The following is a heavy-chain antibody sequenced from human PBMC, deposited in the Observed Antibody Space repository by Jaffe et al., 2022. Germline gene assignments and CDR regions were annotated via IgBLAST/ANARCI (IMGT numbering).Heavy chain of an antibody. D-gene: IGHD3-3*01. CDR2: IYYSGST. V-gene: IGHV4-61*01. CDR1: GGSVSSGSYY. J-gene: IGHJ6*03. Sequence: QVQLQESGPGLVKPSETLSLTCTVSGGSVSSGSYYWSWIRQPPGKGLEWIGYIYYSGSTNYNPSLKSRVTISVDTSKNQFSLKLSSVTAADTAVYYCASGQIYDFWSGSRLLRDYYYYYMDVWGKGTTVTVSS. CDR3: ASGQIYDFWSGSRLLRDYYYYYMDV.